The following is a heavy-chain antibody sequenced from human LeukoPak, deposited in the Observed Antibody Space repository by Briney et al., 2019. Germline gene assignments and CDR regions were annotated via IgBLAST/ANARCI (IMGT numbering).Heavy chain of an antibody. D-gene: IGHD6-6*01. CDR1: GGSISSSNYY. Sequence: SETLSLTCTVSGGSISSSNYYWGWIRQPPGKGLEWIGSIYYTGSTYYNPSLKSRVTISVDTSKNHFSLKLSSVTAAGTAVYYCARLGLVGPYSSSGYYFDYWGQGTLVTVSS. J-gene: IGHJ4*02. CDR3: ARLGLVGPYSSSGYYFDY. V-gene: IGHV4-39*02. CDR2: IYYTGST.